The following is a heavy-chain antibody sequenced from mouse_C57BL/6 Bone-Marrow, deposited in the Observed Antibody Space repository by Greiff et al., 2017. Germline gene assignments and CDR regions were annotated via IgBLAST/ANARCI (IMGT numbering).Heavy chain of an antibody. CDR2: INPGSGGT. Sequence: VKLQESGAELVRPGTSVKVSCKASGYAFTNYLIEWVKQRPGQGLEWIGVINPGSGGTNYNEKFKGKATLTADESSSTAYMQLSSLTSEDSAVYFCARGYYGSSYDYFDYWGQGTTLTVSS. J-gene: IGHJ2*01. CDR1: GYAFTNYL. CDR3: ARGYYGSSYDYFDY. D-gene: IGHD1-1*01. V-gene: IGHV1-54*01.